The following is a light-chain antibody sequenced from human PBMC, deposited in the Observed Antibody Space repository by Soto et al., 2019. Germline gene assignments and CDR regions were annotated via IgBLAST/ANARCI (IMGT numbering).Light chain of an antibody. V-gene: IGKV3-11*01. Sequence: EIVLTQSPATLSLSPGERATLSCRASQSVSSNLAWYQQKPGQAPRLLIYDASNRATGIPARFSGSGSGTDITLTISSLEPEDFAVYYCQQRSNWPPFTFGPGTKVDIK. J-gene: IGKJ3*01. CDR2: DAS. CDR1: QSVSSN. CDR3: QQRSNWPPFT.